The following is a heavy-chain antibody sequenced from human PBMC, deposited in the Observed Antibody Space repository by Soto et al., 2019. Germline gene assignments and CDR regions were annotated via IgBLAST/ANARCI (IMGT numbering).Heavy chain of an antibody. CDR3: ARGMTTVTTFSAWFDP. J-gene: IGHJ5*02. CDR1: GDSVSSNSAA. D-gene: IGHD4-17*01. Sequence: SQTLSLTCAISGDSVSSNSAAWNWIRQSPSRGLEWLGRTYYRSKWYNDYAVSVKSRITINPDTSKNQFSLQLNSVTPEDTAVYYCARGMTTVTTFSAWFDPWGQGTLVTVSS. V-gene: IGHV6-1*01. CDR2: TYYRSKWYN.